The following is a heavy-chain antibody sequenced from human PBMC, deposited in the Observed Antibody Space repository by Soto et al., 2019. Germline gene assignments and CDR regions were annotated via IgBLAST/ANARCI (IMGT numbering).Heavy chain of an antibody. CDR3: ARDTGDGTFDF. CDR2: INAGYGNT. J-gene: IGHJ4*02. Sequence: ASVKVSCKASGYTFSSYAMHWVRQAPGQRLEWMGWINAGYGNTKSSQKFQDRVTISRGTSASTAYMELTSLRSEDTAVYYCARDTGDGTFDFWGQGTLVTVSS. D-gene: IGHD7-27*01. CDR1: GYTFSSYA. V-gene: IGHV1-3*01.